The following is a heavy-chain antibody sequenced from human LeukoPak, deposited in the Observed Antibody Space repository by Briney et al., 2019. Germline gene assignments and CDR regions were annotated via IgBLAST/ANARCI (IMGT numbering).Heavy chain of an antibody. CDR3: AKDRPPTVNGCLDY. CDR2: ISYDGSNK. D-gene: IGHD4-11*01. Sequence: GGSLRLSCAASGFTFSRFGMHWVRQAPGKGLEWVAVISYDGSNKYYADSVKGRFTISRDNSKNTLYLQMNSLRAEDTAVYYCAKDRPPTVNGCLDYWGQGTLATVSS. CDR1: GFTFSRFG. J-gene: IGHJ4*02. V-gene: IGHV3-30*18.